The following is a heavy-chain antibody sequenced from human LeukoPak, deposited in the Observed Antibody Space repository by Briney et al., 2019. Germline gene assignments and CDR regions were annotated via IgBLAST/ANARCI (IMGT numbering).Heavy chain of an antibody. CDR3: AREIGIAVAGTRATYYGMDV. J-gene: IGHJ6*02. Sequence: PSETLSLTCAVSGGSISSGGYSWSWIRQPPGKGLEWIGYIYHSGSTYYNPSLKSRVTISVDRSKNQFSLKLSSVTAADTAVYYCAREIGIAVAGTRATYYGMDVWGQGTTVTVSS. D-gene: IGHD6-19*01. V-gene: IGHV4-30-2*01. CDR2: IYHSGST. CDR1: GGSISSGGYS.